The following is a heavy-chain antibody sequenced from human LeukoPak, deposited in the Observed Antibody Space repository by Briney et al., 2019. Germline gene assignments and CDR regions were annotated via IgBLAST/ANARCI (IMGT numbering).Heavy chain of an antibody. CDR1: GGSFSGYY. V-gene: IGHV4-34*01. D-gene: IGHD3-10*01. CDR3: ARGVYYYGSGSYGV. CDR2: INHSGST. Sequence: SETLSLTCAVYGGSFSGYYWSWIRQPPGKGLEWIGEINHSGSTNYNPSLKSRVTISVDTSKNQFSLKLSSVTAADTAVYYCARGVYYYGSGSYGVWGQGTLVTVSS. J-gene: IGHJ4*02.